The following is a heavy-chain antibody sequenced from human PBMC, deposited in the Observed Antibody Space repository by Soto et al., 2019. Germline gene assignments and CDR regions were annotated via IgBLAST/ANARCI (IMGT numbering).Heavy chain of an antibody. CDR1: GFTFSSYA. J-gene: IGHJ4*02. CDR2: ISGSGGST. V-gene: IGHV3-23*01. D-gene: IGHD3-9*01. CDR3: AKDHDILTGPLDY. Sequence: PGGFLRHSCAASGFTFSSYAMSWVRQAPGKGLEWVSAISGSGGSTYYADSVKGRFTIPRDNSKNTLYLQMNSLRAEDTAVYYCAKDHDILTGPLDYWGQGTLVTVSS.